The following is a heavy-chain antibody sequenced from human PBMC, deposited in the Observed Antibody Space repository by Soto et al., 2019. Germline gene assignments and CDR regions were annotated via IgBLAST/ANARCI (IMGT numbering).Heavy chain of an antibody. CDR1: GFTFSSYA. CDR2: ISGSGGST. CDR3: ARRGSGSYYDY. J-gene: IGHJ4*02. D-gene: IGHD1-26*01. Sequence: EVQLLESGGGLVQPGGSLRLSCAASGFTFSSYAMRWVRQAPGKGLEWVSAISGSGGSTYYADSVKGRFTISRDNSKNTLYMQMNSLRAEDTAVYYCARRGSGSYYDYWGQGTLVIVSS. V-gene: IGHV3-23*01.